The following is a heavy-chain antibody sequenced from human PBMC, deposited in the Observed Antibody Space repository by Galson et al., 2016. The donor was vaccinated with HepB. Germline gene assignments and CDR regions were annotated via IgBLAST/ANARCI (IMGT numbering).Heavy chain of an antibody. J-gene: IGHJ2*01. CDR3: ARAGQRVAPRDSYFDL. D-gene: IGHD6-6*01. CDR2: ISGYNGYT. CDR1: GYPFENFI. V-gene: IGHV1-18*01. Sequence: SVKVSCKASGYPFENFIITWLRQAPGQGLEWMGWISGYNGYTNYARRLQARVTMTADTSTNTTFMELSSLTSDDTAIYYCARAGQRVAPRDSYFDLWGRGTLVTVSS.